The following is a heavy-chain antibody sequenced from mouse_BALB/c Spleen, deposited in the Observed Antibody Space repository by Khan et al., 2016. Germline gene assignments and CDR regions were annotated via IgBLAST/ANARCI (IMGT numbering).Heavy chain of an antibody. Sequence: EVELVESGGGLVQPGGSRKLSCAASGFTFSGFGMHWVRQAPEKGLEWVAYISSGSSTIYYADTVKGRFTISRDNPKNTLFLQMTSLRSDDTVMYYCARSGGNYWFAYWGQGTLVTVSA. J-gene: IGHJ3*01. V-gene: IGHV5-17*02. CDR2: ISSGSSTI. D-gene: IGHD2-1*01. CDR1: GFTFSGFG. CDR3: ARSGGNYWFAY.